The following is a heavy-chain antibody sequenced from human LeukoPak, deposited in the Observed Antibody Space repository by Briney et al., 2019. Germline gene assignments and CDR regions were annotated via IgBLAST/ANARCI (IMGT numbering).Heavy chain of an antibody. CDR2: IYTSGST. Sequence: SETLSLTCTVSGGSISSGSYYWSRIRQPAGKGLEWIGRIYTSGSTNYNPSLKSRVTISVDTSKNQFSPKLSSVTAADTAVYYCASFTFGYSSGWNFDYWGQGTLVTVSS. V-gene: IGHV4-61*02. CDR1: GGSISSGSYY. D-gene: IGHD6-19*01. CDR3: ASFTFGYSSGWNFDY. J-gene: IGHJ4*02.